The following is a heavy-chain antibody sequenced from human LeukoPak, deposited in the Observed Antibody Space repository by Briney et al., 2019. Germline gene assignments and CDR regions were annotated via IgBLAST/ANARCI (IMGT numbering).Heavy chain of an antibody. CDR1: GGTFSSYA. Sequence: GASVKVSCKASGGTFSSYAISWVRQAPGQGLEWMGRIIPILGIANYAQKFQGRVTITADKSTSTAYMELSSLRSEDTAVYYCARAGTPNCSGGSCYDYWGQGTLVTVSS. J-gene: IGHJ4*02. D-gene: IGHD2-15*01. CDR2: IIPILGIA. CDR3: ARAGTPNCSGGSCYDY. V-gene: IGHV1-69*04.